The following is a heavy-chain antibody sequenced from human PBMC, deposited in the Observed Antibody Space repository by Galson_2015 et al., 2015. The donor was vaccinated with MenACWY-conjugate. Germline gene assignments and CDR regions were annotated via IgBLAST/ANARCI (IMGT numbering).Heavy chain of an antibody. J-gene: IGHJ4*02. Sequence: SLRLSCAASGFTFSFYWMTWVRHAPGKGLEWEANIKKGASEIHYVDSVKGRFTISRDNAKNSVFLQMNSLRAEDTAVYYCARENSYNYAYAIDNWGQGTLVTVSS. CDR1: GFTFSFYW. V-gene: IGHV3-7*03. D-gene: IGHD5-18*01. CDR3: ARENSYNYAYAIDN. CDR2: IKKGASEI.